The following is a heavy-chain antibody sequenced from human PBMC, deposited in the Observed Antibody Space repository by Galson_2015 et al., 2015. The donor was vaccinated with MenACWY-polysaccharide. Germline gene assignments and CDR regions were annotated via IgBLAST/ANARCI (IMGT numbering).Heavy chain of an antibody. CDR1: GFTFSDYY. Sequence: SLRLSCAASGFTFSDYYMSWLRQAPGKGLEWVSYISSSGSTIYYADSVKGRFTISRDNAKNSLYLQTNSLRAEDTAVYYCARDGYSVGYFDYWGQGTLVTVSS. V-gene: IGHV3-11*01. J-gene: IGHJ4*02. CDR3: ARDGYSVGYFDY. D-gene: IGHD2-15*01. CDR2: ISSSGSTI.